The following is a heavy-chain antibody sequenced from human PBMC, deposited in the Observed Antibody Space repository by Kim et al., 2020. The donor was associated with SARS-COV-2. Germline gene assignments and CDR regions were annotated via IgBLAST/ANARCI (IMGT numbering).Heavy chain of an antibody. V-gene: IGHV4-38-2*02. CDR2: IYHSGST. D-gene: IGHD6-13*01. Sequence: SETLSLTCTVSGYSISSGYYWGWIRQPPGKGLEWIGSIYHSGSTYYNPSLKSRVTISVDTSKNQFSLKLSSVTAADTAVYYCARGGYSSSWNNWFDPWGQGTLVTVSS. J-gene: IGHJ5*02. CDR3: ARGGYSSSWNNWFDP. CDR1: GYSISSGYY.